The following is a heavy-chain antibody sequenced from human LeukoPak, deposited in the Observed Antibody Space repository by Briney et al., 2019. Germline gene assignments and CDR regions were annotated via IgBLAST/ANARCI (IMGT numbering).Heavy chain of an antibody. CDR3: AKDSRSRNGVYDPFDI. J-gene: IGHJ3*02. CDR1: GFTVSTNY. CDR2: IGGTGET. Sequence: GGSLRLSCAASGFTVSTNYMSWVRQGPGKGLEWVAVIGGTGETYSTDSVKGRFTISRDNAKNTLSLQMNSLRPGDTAVYYCAKDSRSRNGVYDPFDIWGQGTMVTVSS. D-gene: IGHD2-8*01. V-gene: IGHV3-53*01.